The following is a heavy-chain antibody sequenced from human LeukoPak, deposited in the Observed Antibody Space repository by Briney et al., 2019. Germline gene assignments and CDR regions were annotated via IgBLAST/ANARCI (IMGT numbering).Heavy chain of an antibody. J-gene: IGHJ5*02. V-gene: IGHV3-21*01. Sequence: PGGSLRLSCAASGFTFNTYTMNWVRQAPGKGLERVSSITASSTAIYSADSVKGRFTISRDNAKNFLYLQMNSLRAEDTAVYYCAKDLIGNSNRFDPWGQGTLVTVSS. CDR3: AKDLIGNSNRFDP. CDR2: ITASSTAI. D-gene: IGHD6-13*01. CDR1: GFTFNTYT.